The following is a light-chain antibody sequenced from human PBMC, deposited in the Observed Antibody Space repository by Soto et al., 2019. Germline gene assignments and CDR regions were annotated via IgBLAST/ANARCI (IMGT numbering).Light chain of an antibody. J-gene: IGKJ1*01. CDR2: AAY. CDR3: QQYGSSPRT. Sequence: EIVSTQSPDTLSLSPGESATLSCRASQSVRSSYLAWYQQTPGQTHRLLIYAAYSRATGIPDRFSGSGSGTDFSLTIRRLEAEDFAVYYCQQYGSSPRTFGQGTKVDI. V-gene: IGKV3-20*01. CDR1: QSVRSSY.